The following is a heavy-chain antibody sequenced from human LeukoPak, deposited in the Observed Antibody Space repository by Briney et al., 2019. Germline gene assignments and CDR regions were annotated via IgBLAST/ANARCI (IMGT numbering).Heavy chain of an antibody. Sequence: ASVTVSCKASGYTFTSYGISWVRQAPGQGLEWMGWISAYNGNTNYAQKLHGRVTMTTDTSTSTAYMELRSLRSDDTAVYYCARDNSGRGAQWSGSWFDPWGQGTLVTVSS. V-gene: IGHV1-18*01. D-gene: IGHD6-19*01. J-gene: IGHJ5*02. CDR2: ISAYNGNT. CDR3: ARDNSGRGAQWSGSWFDP. CDR1: GYTFTSYG.